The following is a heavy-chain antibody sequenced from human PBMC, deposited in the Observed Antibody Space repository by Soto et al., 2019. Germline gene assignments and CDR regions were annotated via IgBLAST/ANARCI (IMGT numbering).Heavy chain of an antibody. V-gene: IGHV3-30-3*01. CDR1: GFNFSSYA. Sequence: QVQLVESGGGVVQPGRSLRLSCAASGFNFSSYAMHWVRQAPGKGLEWVAVISYDGSNKYYADSVKGRFTISRDNSKNTRYRQMNSLRAADTAVYYCASLVFDYWGQGTLVTVSS. CDR3: ASLVFDY. J-gene: IGHJ4*02. CDR2: ISYDGSNK. D-gene: IGHD2-8*02.